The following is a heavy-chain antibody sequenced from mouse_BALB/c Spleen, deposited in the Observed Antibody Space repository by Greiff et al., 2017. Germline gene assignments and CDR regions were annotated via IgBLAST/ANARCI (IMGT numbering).Heavy chain of an antibody. CDR2: ISNGGGST. D-gene: IGHD3-1*01. Sequence: DVMLVESGGGLVQPGGSLKLSCAASGFTFSSYTMSWVRQTPEKRLEWVAYISNGGGSTYYPDTVKGRFTISRDNAKNTLYLQMSSLKSEDTAMYYCARQGLYGRYYFDYWGQGTTLTVSS. V-gene: IGHV5-12-2*01. J-gene: IGHJ2*01. CDR1: GFTFSSYT. CDR3: ARQGLYGRYYFDY.